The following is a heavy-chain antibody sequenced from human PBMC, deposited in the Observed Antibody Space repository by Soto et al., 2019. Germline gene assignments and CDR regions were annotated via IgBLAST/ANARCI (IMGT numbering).Heavy chain of an antibody. CDR2: IFYSGAV. CDR3: ARHSYDYGPPDY. Sequence: PSETLSLTCSVSGGSITSAYWSWIRQPPGKGLEWIGYIFYSGAVKYNPSLSSRLTISIDRSKIQFSLRLNSVTAADTAVYYCARHSYDYGPPDYWGQGTLVTVSS. CDR1: GGSITSAY. V-gene: IGHV4-59*08. J-gene: IGHJ4*02. D-gene: IGHD3-10*01.